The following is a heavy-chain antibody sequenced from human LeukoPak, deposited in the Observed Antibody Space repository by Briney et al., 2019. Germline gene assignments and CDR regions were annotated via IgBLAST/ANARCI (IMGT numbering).Heavy chain of an antibody. J-gene: IGHJ4*02. V-gene: IGHV4-4*07. CDR1: GGSINSYY. D-gene: IGHD4-23*01. Sequence: SETLSLTCTVSGGSINSYYWSWIRQPAGKGLEWIGRMYSSGSTNYNPSLTSRVSMSVDTSKNQFSLKLTSVTAADTAVYYCARGGKATVVTMWGQGILVTVSS. CDR2: MYSSGST. CDR3: ARGGKATVVTM.